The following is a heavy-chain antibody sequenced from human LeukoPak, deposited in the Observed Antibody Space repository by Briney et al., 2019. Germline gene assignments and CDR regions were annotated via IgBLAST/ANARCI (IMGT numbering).Heavy chain of an antibody. V-gene: IGHV3-30-3*01. CDR1: GFTFSSYA. Sequence: GGSLRLSCAASGFTFSSYAMHWVRRAPGKGLEWVAVISYDGSNKYYADSVKGRFTISRDNSKNTLYLQMNSLRAEDTAVYYCARDAGPGADDSSFSGAFDIWGQGTMVTVSS. J-gene: IGHJ3*02. CDR3: ARDAGPGADDSSFSGAFDI. CDR2: ISYDGSNK. D-gene: IGHD3-22*01.